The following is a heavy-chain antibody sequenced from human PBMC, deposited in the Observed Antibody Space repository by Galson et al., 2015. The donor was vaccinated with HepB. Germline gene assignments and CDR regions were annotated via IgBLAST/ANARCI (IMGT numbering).Heavy chain of an antibody. Sequence: ETLSLTCAVSGGSVSSNFYSWGWIRQPPGKGLEWIGSMSFSGTTYYNTSLKSRVSISVDTSKNQFSLELSSVTAADTALYYCTRAGEDVTRYGSVWSPRPGVFDFWGQGSLVTVSS. D-gene: IGHD6-19*01. CDR1: GGSVSSNFYS. CDR2: MSFSGTT. V-gene: IGHV4-39*07. CDR3: TRAGEDVTRYGSVWSPRPGVFDF. J-gene: IGHJ4*02.